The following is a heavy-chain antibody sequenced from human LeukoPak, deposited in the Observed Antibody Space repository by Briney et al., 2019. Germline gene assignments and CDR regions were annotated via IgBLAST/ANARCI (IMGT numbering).Heavy chain of an antibody. CDR1: GFTFSRHW. D-gene: IGHD3-16*01. Sequence: GGSLRLSCAASGFTFSRHWMHWARQVQGKGLVWVSSISPDGGTTNYADSVKGRFTISRDNAKNTLYLQMNSLRGEDTAVYYCARDSSAGGGNTFDYWGQGTLVTVSS. CDR2: ISPDGGTT. CDR3: ARDSSAGGGNTFDY. V-gene: IGHV3-74*01. J-gene: IGHJ4*02.